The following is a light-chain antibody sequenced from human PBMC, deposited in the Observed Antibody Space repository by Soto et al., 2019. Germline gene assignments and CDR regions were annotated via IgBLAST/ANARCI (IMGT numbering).Light chain of an antibody. V-gene: IGLV1-44*01. CDR1: SSNIGSNT. CDR3: VAWDDSLNGYVV. CDR2: SNN. J-gene: IGLJ2*01. Sequence: QSVLTQPPSASGTPGQRVTISCSGSSSNIGSNTVNWYQQLPGTAPKFVIYSNNQRPSGVPDRFSGSKSGTSASLAISGHQSEDEADYYCVAWDDSLNGYVVFGGGTKVTVL.